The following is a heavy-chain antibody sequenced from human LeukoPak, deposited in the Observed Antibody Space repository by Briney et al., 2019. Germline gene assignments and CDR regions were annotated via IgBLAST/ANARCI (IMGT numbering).Heavy chain of an antibody. V-gene: IGHV4-59*11. CDR2: IYYSRST. CDR1: GGSISSHY. J-gene: IGHJ5*02. D-gene: IGHD6-13*01. CDR3: ARAAGADEMYRWFDP. Sequence: PSETLSLTCTVSGGSISSHYWSWIRQPPGKGLEWIGYIYYSRSTNYNPSLKSRVTISVDTSKNQFSLKLSSVTAADTAVYYCARAAGADEMYRWFDPWGQGTLVIVSS.